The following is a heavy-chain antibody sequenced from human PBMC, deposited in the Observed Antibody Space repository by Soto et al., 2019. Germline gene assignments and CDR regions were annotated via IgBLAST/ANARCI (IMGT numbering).Heavy chain of an antibody. J-gene: IGHJ3*02. V-gene: IGHV5-10-1*01. CDR3: ATSTIFGVVDAFDI. CDR1: GYRFTSHV. D-gene: IGHD3-3*01. CDR2: IDPTDSST. Sequence: VESLTISCEASGYRFTSHVISCMLHMPGKGLEWVGRIDPTDSSTTYSKSFQGHVTISVDKSISTAYLHWSALKASDNAIYYCATSTIFGVVDAFDIWGHGTLVTVSS.